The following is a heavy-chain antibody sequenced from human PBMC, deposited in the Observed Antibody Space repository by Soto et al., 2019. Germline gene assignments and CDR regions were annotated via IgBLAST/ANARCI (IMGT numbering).Heavy chain of an antibody. CDR2: ISWNSGSI. D-gene: IGHD1-26*01. CDR3: AKDMGSGSYDY. Sequence: GGSLRLSCAAPGFTFDDYAMHWVRQAPGKGLEWVSGISWNSGSIGYADSVKGRFTISRDNAKNSLYLQMNSLRAEDTALYYCAKDMGSGSYDYWRQGTLVTVSS. J-gene: IGHJ4*02. CDR1: GFTFDDYA. V-gene: IGHV3-9*01.